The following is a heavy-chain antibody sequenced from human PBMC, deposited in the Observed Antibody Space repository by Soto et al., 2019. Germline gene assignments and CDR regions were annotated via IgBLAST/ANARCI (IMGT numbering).Heavy chain of an antibody. CDR2: ISAYNGNT. CDR3: ARDGLDYYESSGYYYGPFLDY. J-gene: IGHJ4*02. Sequence: QIQLVQSGAEVKKPEASVKVSCKASNYTFTNYGISWVRQAPGQGLEWMGWISAYNGNTNYAQKLQGRVTMTTDTSTSTAYMELRSLRSDDTAVYYCARDGLDYYESSGYYYGPFLDYWGQGTLVTVSS. D-gene: IGHD3-22*01. CDR1: NYTFTNYG. V-gene: IGHV1-18*01.